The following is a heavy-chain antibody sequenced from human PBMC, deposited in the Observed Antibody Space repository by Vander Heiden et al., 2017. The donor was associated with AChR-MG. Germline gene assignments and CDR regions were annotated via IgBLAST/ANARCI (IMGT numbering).Heavy chain of an antibody. D-gene: IGHD3-9*01. CDR2: ISYDGSNK. CDR1: GFTFSSYA. CDR3: ARDYDILTGYANYGMDV. Sequence: QVQLVESGGGVVQPGRSLRLSCAASGFTFSSYAMHWVRQAPGKGLEWVAVISYDGSNKYYADSVKGRFTISRDNSKNTLYLQMNSLRAEDTAVYYCARDYDILTGYANYGMDVWGQGTTVTVSS. J-gene: IGHJ6*02. V-gene: IGHV3-30-3*01.